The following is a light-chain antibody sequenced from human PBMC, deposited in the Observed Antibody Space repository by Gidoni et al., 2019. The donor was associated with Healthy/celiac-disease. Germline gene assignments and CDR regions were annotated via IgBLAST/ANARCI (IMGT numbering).Light chain of an antibody. V-gene: IGKV2-28*01. CDR2: LGS. CDR3: MQALQTPCT. CDR1: QSLMHSNGYNY. J-gene: IGKJ2*02. Sequence: ISCRSSQSLMHSNGYNYLDWYLQKPGQSPQLLIYLGSNRASGVPDRFSGSGSGTDFTLKISRVEAEDVGVYYCMQALQTPCTFGQGTKLEIK.